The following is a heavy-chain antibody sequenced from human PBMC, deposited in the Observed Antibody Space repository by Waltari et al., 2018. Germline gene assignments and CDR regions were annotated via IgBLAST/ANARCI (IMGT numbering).Heavy chain of an antibody. J-gene: IGHJ4*02. CDR1: GGSFSGYY. V-gene: IGHV4-34*01. Sequence: QVQLQQWGAGLLKPSETLSLTCAVYGGSFSGYYWSWIRQPPGKGLEWIGEINHSGSTNYNPSLKSRVTISVDTTKNQFSLKLSSVTAADTAVYYCARKRIRIFGVVGFDYWGQGTLVTVSS. D-gene: IGHD3-3*01. CDR3: ARKRIRIFGVVGFDY. CDR2: INHSGST.